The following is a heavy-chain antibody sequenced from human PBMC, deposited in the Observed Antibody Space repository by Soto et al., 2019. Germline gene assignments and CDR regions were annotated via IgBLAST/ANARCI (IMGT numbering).Heavy chain of an antibody. D-gene: IGHD6-19*01. V-gene: IGHV1-8*01. Sequence: QVQLVQSGAEVKKPGASVKVSCKASGYTFSSYDINWVRQAPGQGLEWMGWVSPNSGNPGYAQKFQGRVTITRDTSISTAYRELSTLTSGDTALYYWARGNPTSGGGGGGYWGQGTLVTVSS. CDR1: GYTFSSYD. CDR3: ARGNPTSGGGGGGY. J-gene: IGHJ4*02. CDR2: VSPNSGNP.